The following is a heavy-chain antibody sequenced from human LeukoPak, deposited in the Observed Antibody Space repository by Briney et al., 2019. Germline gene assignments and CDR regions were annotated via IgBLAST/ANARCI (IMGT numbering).Heavy chain of an antibody. Sequence: GGSLRLSCAASGFTFTSYAMSWVRQAPGKGLEWVSGIGGSGGSTDYADSVKGRFSISRDNSKNTLYLQVNRLRAQDTAVYFCAKGKGSGSYYRSFDYWGQGTLVTVSS. D-gene: IGHD3-22*01. V-gene: IGHV3-23*01. CDR1: GFTFTSYA. CDR3: AKGKGSGSYYRSFDY. CDR2: IGGSGGST. J-gene: IGHJ4*02.